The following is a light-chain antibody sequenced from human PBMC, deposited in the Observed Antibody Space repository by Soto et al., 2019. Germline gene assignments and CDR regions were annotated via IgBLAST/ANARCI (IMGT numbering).Light chain of an antibody. Sequence: DIQMTQSPSTLSASVGDRVTITCRASQSISSWLAWYQQKPGKAPKLLIYDASSLESGVPSRFSGSGSWTEFNLTISSLQPDDFATYDCQQYNSYPYTFGQGTKLEIK. CDR1: QSISSW. CDR2: DAS. V-gene: IGKV1-5*01. CDR3: QQYNSYPYT. J-gene: IGKJ2*01.